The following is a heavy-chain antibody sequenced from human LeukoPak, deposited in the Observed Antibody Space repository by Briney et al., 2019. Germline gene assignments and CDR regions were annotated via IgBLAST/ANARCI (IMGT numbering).Heavy chain of an antibody. J-gene: IGHJ4*02. CDR2: IRSKAYGGTT. CDR3: TRDLFGGYSYGFDY. V-gene: IGHV3-49*03. Sequence: PGRSLRLSCTASGFTFGDYAMSWFRQAPGKGLEWVGFIRSKAYGGTTEYAASVKGRFTISRDDSKSIAYLQMKSLKTEDTAVYYCTRDLFGGYSYGFDYWGQGTLVTVSS. D-gene: IGHD5-18*01. CDR1: GFTFGDYA.